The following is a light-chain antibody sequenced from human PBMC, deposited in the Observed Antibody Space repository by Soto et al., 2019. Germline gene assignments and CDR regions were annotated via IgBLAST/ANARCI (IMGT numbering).Light chain of an antibody. J-gene: IGKJ1*01. V-gene: IGKV3-15*01. CDR1: QSVSSN. CDR3: QQYNNWPPWT. Sequence: EIVMTHSPATLSVSPGERATLSCRASQSVSSNLAWYQQKPGQAPRLLIYGESTRATGIPARFSGSGSGTEFTLSIGSLQSEDFAVYYCQQYNNWPPWTVGQGAKGDIK. CDR2: GES.